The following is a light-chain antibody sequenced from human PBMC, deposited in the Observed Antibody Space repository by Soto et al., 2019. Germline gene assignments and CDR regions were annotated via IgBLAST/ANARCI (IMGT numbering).Light chain of an antibody. J-gene: IGKJ1*01. Sequence: EIVLTQSPSTLSLSPWEIATLSFSASQSVSSYLGWYQQKPGQAPRLLIYDASNRATGIPARFSGSGSGTDFTLTISSLQSEDFAVYYCQQYNNWPRTFGQGTKVDIK. V-gene: IGKV3-11*01. CDR1: QSVSSY. CDR2: DAS. CDR3: QQYNNWPRT.